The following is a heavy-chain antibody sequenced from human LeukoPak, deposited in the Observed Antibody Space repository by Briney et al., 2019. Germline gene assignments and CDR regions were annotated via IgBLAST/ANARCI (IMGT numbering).Heavy chain of an antibody. D-gene: IGHD4-17*01. CDR1: GFTFSSYS. Sequence: GGSLRLSCAASGFTFSSYSMNWVRQAPGKGLEWVAVISYDGSNKYYADSVKGRFTISRDNSKNTLYLQMNSLRAEDTAVYYCAREDYGDSYFDYWGQGTLVTVSS. CDR3: AREDYGDSYFDY. CDR2: ISYDGSNK. V-gene: IGHV3-30*03. J-gene: IGHJ4*02.